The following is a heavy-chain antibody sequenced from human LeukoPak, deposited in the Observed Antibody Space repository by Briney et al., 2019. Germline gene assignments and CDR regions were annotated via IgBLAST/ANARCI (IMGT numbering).Heavy chain of an antibody. CDR2: ISGSGGST. CDR1: GFTFSSYA. J-gene: IGHJ4*02. V-gene: IGHV3-23*01. Sequence: QPGASLRLSCAASGFTFSSYAMSWVRQAPGKGLEWVSAISGSGGSTYYADSVKGRFTISRDNSKNTLYLQMNSLRAEDTAVYYCAKEALKISLSDFLLGVYFDYWGQGTLVTVSS. D-gene: IGHD2-8*01. CDR3: AKEALKISLSDFLLGVYFDY.